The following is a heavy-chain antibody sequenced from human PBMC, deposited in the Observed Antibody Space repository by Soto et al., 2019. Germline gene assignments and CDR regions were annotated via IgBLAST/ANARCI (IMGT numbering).Heavy chain of an antibody. D-gene: IGHD6-19*01. CDR3: ARAAVAGRRGAFDI. J-gene: IGHJ3*02. Sequence: XXSLRLSCAASGFTFSSYDMHWVRQATGKGLEWVSAIGTAGDTYYPGSVKGRFTISRENAKNSLYLQMNSLRHEVSSVYYCARAAVAGRRGAFDIWGQGTMVTVSS. V-gene: IGHV3-13*01. CDR1: GFTFSSYD. CDR2: IGTAGDT.